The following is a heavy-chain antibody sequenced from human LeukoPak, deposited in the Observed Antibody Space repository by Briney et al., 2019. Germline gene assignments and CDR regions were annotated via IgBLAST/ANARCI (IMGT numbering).Heavy chain of an antibody. J-gene: IGHJ6*03. V-gene: IGHV1-69*13. CDR2: IIPIFGTA. Sequence: ASVKVSCKISGHTLAELSMHWVRQAPGQGLEWMGGIIPIFGTANYAQKFQGRVTITADESTSTAYMELSSLRSEDTAVYYCARDGTRTVGATSGDYYYYMDVWGKGTTVTVSS. CDR3: ARDGTRTVGATSGDYYYYMDV. CDR1: GHTLAELS. D-gene: IGHD1-26*01.